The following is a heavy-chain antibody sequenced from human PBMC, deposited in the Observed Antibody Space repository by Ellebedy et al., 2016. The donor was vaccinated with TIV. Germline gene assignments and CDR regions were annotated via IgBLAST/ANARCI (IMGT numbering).Heavy chain of an antibody. CDR2: ISGDGGST. J-gene: IGHJ4*02. CDR3: RQGHYADY. CDR1: GFTSRYFF. Sequence: GESLKISXATSGFTSRYFFMSWVRQTPGKGLEWVSTISGDGGSTYFADSVKGRFTISRDNSKNTMYLQMNSLRADDTAVYYCRQGHYADYWGQGTLVTVSS. V-gene: IGHV3-23*01.